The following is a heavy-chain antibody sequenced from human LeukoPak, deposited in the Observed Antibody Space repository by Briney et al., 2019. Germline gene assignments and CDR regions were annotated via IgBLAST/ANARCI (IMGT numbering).Heavy chain of an antibody. Sequence: GGSLRLSCAASGFTFSSYWMSWVRQAPGKGLEWMGIIRPMNSDVRYSPSFQGQVTISADRSINTAYLQWSSLTASDTAMYYCASRPFETTVVPWDFYWGQGTQVTVSS. J-gene: IGHJ4*02. CDR1: GFTFSSYW. CDR2: IRPMNSDV. CDR3: ASRPFETTVVPWDFY. D-gene: IGHD4-23*01. V-gene: IGHV5-51*01.